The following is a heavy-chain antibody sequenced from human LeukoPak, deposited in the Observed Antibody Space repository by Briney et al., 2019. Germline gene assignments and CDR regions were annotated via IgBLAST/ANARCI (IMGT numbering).Heavy chain of an antibody. D-gene: IGHD3-10*01. J-gene: IGHJ3*02. CDR3: TSLTKLLWFGELSHDAFDI. CDR1: GFTFSGSA. V-gene: IGHV3-73*01. CDR2: IRSKANSYAT. Sequence: GGSLRLSCAASGFTFSGSAMHWVRQASGKGLEWVGRIRSKANSYATAYAASVKGRFTISRDDSKNTAYLQMNSLKTEDTAVYYCTSLTKLLWFGELSHDAFDIWGQGTMVTVSS.